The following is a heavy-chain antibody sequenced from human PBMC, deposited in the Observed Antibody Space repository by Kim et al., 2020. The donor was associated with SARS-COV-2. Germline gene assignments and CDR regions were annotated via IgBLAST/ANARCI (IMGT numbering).Heavy chain of an antibody. CDR1: GFTFSNAW. CDR3: TTSLVYDSSGYISPRRARAIDY. D-gene: IGHD3-22*01. V-gene: IGHV3-15*01. Sequence: GGSLRLSCAASGFTFSNAWMSWVRQAPGKGLEWVGRIKSKTDGGTTDYAAPVKGRFTISRDDSKNTLYLQMNSLKTEDTAVYYCTTSLVYDSSGYISPRRARAIDYWGQGTLVTVSS. CDR2: IKSKTDGGTT. J-gene: IGHJ4*02.